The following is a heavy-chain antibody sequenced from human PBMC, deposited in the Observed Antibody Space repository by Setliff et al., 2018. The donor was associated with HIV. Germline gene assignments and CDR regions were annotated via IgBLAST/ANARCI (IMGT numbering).Heavy chain of an antibody. Sequence: PGGSMRLSCAASELTFSNYAMTWVRQAPGKGLEWVSSLSGSGGSTYYQDFVKGRFTISRDNTKNTLYLQMNSLRAKDAAVYYCAKACGYCSGGSCPVLMDVWGKGTTVTVSS. J-gene: IGHJ6*03. V-gene: IGHV3-23*01. CDR3: AKACGYCSGGSCPVLMDV. D-gene: IGHD2-15*01. CDR1: ELTFSNYA. CDR2: LSGSGGST.